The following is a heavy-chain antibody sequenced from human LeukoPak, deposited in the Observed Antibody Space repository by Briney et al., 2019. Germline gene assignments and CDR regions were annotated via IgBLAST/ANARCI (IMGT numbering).Heavy chain of an antibody. CDR2: IKEDGSEK. Sequence: GGPLRLSCAASGFTFSSYWMSWVRQAPGKGLEWVANIKEDGSEKYYVDSVKGRFTISRDNAKNSLYLQMNSLRAEDTAVYYCARDDYSNYGYYYYYMDVWGKGTTVTVSS. D-gene: IGHD4-11*01. J-gene: IGHJ6*03. CDR3: ARDDYSNYGYYYYYMDV. CDR1: GFTFSSYW. V-gene: IGHV3-7*01.